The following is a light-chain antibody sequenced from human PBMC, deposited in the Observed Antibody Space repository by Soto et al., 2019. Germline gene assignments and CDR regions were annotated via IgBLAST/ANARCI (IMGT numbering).Light chain of an antibody. Sequence: ETVLTQSPGTLSLSPGERATLSCRATQSVNNDYLAWYQQRPGLAPRLLIFGASGRATGIPDRFSGSGSVTDFTLTISRLEPEDFAIYYCQQYGTSPLTFGGGTKVEIK. CDR3: QQYGTSPLT. CDR2: GAS. J-gene: IGKJ4*01. V-gene: IGKV3-20*01. CDR1: QSVNNDY.